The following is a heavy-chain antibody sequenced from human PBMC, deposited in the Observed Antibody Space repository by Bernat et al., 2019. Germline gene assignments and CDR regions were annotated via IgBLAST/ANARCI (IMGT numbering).Heavy chain of an antibody. V-gene: IGHV3-30-3*01. CDR2: LSHDGSKK. CDR3: ARVPNGIDV. CDR1: GFTLIPYA. Sequence: VQLVESGGGVVQPGRSLRLSCAASGFTLIPYALYWVRQAPGKGLEWVAALSHDGSKKYYTDSVKGRFTISRDTSKNTLFLQMNSLRAEDTAVYYCARVPNGIDVWGQGTTVTVSS. J-gene: IGHJ6*02.